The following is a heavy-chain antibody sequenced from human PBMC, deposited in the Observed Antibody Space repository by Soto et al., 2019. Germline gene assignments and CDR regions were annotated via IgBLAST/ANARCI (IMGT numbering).Heavy chain of an antibody. CDR2: INHSGST. V-gene: IGHV4-34*01. D-gene: IGHD2-2*01. J-gene: IGHJ6*02. CDR1: GGSFSGYY. CDR3: ARVGGYCSSTSCYGDYYYYGMDV. Sequence: SETLSLTCAVYGGSFSGYYWSWIRQPPGKGLEWIGEINHSGSTNYNPSLKSRVTISVDTSKNQFSLKLSSVTAADTAVYYCARVGGYCSSTSCYGDYYYYGMDVWGQGTTVTVSS.